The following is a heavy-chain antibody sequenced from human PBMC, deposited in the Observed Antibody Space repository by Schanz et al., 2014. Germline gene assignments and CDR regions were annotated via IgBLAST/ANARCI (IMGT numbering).Heavy chain of an antibody. J-gene: IGHJ6*04. CDR1: GFTFRSYG. Sequence: VQLVESGGGVVQPGRSLRLSCAASGFTFRSYGMHWVRQAPGKGLEWVSYISSSSGTIYYADSVKGRFTISRDNAKNLLYLQMSGLRAEDTAVYFCARDLSSLIQGDVWGKGTTVTVSS. D-gene: IGHD2-2*01. CDR3: ARDLSSLIQGDV. V-gene: IGHV3-48*01. CDR2: ISSSSGTI.